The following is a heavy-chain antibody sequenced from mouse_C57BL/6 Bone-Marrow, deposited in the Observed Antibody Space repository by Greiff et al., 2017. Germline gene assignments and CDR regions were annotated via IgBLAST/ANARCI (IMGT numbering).Heavy chain of an antibody. CDR1: GFTFSSYG. J-gene: IGHJ4*01. V-gene: IGHV5-6*01. Sequence: EVKVVESGGDLVKPGGSLKLSCAASGFTFSSYGMSWVRQTPDKRLEWVATISSGGSYTYYPDSVKGRFTISRDNAKNTLYLQMSGLKVEDTAMYYCARQTFGYWGQGTSVTVSS. CDR2: ISSGGSYT. CDR3: ARQTFGY.